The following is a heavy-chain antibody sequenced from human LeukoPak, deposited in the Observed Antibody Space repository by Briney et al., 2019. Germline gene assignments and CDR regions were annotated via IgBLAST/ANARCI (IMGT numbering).Heavy chain of an antibody. V-gene: IGHV3-23*01. J-gene: IGHJ4*02. Sequence: PGGSLRLSCAASGFTFSSYAMSWVRQAPGKGLERVSAISGSGGSTYYADSVKGRFTISRDNSKNTLYLQMNSLRAEDTAVYYCAKDRGRYSGYDYADYWGQGTLVTVSS. D-gene: IGHD5-12*01. CDR1: GFTFSSYA. CDR2: ISGSGGST. CDR3: AKDRGRYSGYDYADY.